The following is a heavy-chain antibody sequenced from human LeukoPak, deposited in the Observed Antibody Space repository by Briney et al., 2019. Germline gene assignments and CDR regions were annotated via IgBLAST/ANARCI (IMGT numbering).Heavy chain of an antibody. CDR2: IYYSGST. J-gene: IGHJ4*02. V-gene: IGHV4-39*07. Sequence: PSETLSLTCTVSGGSISSSSYYWGWIRQPPGKGLEWIGSIYYSGSTYYNPSLKSRVTISVDTSKNQFSLKLSSVTAADTAVYYCARDHRVGATGYWGQGTLVTVSS. CDR3: ARDHRVGATGY. D-gene: IGHD1-26*01. CDR1: GGSISSSSYY.